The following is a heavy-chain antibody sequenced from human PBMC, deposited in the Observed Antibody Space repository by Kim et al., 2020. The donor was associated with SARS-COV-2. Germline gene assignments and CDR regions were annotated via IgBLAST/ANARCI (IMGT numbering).Heavy chain of an antibody. CDR3: ARDIGGGRPLRAFAY. Sequence: SETLSLTCTVSGGSISSSSYYWGWIRQPPGKGLEWIGSIYYTGTTYYNPSLESRVTISVDTSKNHFSLKLNSVTAADTAVYYCARDIGGGRPLRAFAYWGQGTLVTVSS. CDR1: GGSISSSSYY. D-gene: IGHD3-3*01. J-gene: IGHJ4*02. CDR2: IYYTGTT. V-gene: IGHV4-39*02.